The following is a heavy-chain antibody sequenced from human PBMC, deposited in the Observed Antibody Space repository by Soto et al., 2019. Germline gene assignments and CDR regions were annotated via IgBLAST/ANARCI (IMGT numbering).Heavy chain of an antibody. CDR3: AKANYYGSGSYLNWFDP. CDR1: GFTFDDYA. J-gene: IGHJ5*02. V-gene: IGHV3-9*01. D-gene: IGHD3-10*01. CDR2: ISWNSGSI. Sequence: EVQLVESGGGLVQPGRSLRLSCAASGFTFDDYAMHWVRQAPGKGLEWVSGISWNSGSIGHADSVKGRFTISRDNAKNSLYLQMNSLRAEDTALYYCAKANYYGSGSYLNWFDPWGQGTLVTVSS.